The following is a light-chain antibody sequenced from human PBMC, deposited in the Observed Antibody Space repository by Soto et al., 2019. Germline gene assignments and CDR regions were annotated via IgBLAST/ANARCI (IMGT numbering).Light chain of an antibody. CDR3: QQYDNWPWT. CDR1: QSLSSS. V-gene: IGKV3-15*01. CDR2: STS. Sequence: KVLTQSPGTLSMSPGERATLSCRASQSLSSSLAWYQQKPGQAPRLLIYSTSRRATGVPVRFTGSGSGTDFTLTISSLQSEDFGVYFCQQYDNWPWTFGRGTKVDIK. J-gene: IGKJ1*01.